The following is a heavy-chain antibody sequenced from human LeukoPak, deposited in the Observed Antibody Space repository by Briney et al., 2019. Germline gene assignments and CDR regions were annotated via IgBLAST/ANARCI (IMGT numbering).Heavy chain of an antibody. CDR3: ARSDGSGLFDY. Sequence: PSETLSLTCTVSGYSISSGYYWGWIRPPPGKGLEWIGSIYHSGSTNYNPSLKSRVTISVDTSKNQFSLKLSSVTAADTAVYYCARSDGSGLFDYWGQGTLVTVSS. CDR2: IYHSGST. J-gene: IGHJ4*02. CDR1: GYSISSGYY. D-gene: IGHD3-10*01. V-gene: IGHV4-38-2*02.